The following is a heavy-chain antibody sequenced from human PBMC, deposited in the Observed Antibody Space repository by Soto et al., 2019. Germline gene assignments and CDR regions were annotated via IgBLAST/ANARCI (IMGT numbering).Heavy chain of an antibody. CDR1: GGSISSSSYY. V-gene: IGHV4-39*01. D-gene: IGHD6-13*01. CDR3: ARFSSSWYVYY. Sequence: SETLSLTCTVSGGSISSSSYYWGWIRQPPGKGLEWIGSIYYSGSTYYNPSLKSRVTISVDTSKNQFSLKLSSVTAADTAVYYCARFSSSWYVYYWGQGTLVTVSS. CDR2: IYYSGST. J-gene: IGHJ4*02.